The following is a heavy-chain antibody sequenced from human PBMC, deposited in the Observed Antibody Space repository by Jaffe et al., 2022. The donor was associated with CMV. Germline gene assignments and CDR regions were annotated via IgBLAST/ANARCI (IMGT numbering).Heavy chain of an antibody. J-gene: IGHJ3*01. CDR3: ARGALPGAFDV. V-gene: IGHV3-74*01. D-gene: IGHD3-10*01. CDR2: FNNDGSDI. CDR1: GFTLSNSW. Sequence: EVQLVESGGGSVQPGGSLRLSCTASGFTLSNSWMCWVRQAPGKGLVWVSHFNNDGSDINYADSVKGRFTISRDNAKNTLYLQMNSLRAEDTAVYYCARGALPGAFDVWGQGTMITVSS.